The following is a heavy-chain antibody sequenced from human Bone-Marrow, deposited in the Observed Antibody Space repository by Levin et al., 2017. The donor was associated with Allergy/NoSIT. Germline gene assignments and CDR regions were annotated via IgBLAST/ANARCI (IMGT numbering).Heavy chain of an antibody. V-gene: IGHV3-9*01. CDR2: ISWNSGSI. D-gene: IGHD3-22*01. J-gene: IGHJ4*02. Sequence: SLKISCAASGFTFDDYAMHWVRQAPGKGLEWVSGISWNSGSIGYADSVKGRFTISGDNAKNSLYLQMNSLRAEDTALYYCAKAGWDYDSRVDYWGQGTLVTVSS. CDR3: AKAGWDYDSRVDY. CDR1: GFTFDDYA.